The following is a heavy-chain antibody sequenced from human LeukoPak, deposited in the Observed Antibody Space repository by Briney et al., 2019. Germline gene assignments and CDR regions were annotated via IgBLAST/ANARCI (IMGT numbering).Heavy chain of an antibody. V-gene: IGHV4-34*01. Sequence: SETLSLTCAVYGGSFSGYYWSSIRQPPGTGLEWIGEINHSGSTNYNPSLKSRVTISVDTSKTQFSLKLSSVTAADTAVYYCARKPWIQLWSFFDYWGQGTLVTVSS. D-gene: IGHD5-18*01. CDR1: GGSFSGYY. CDR3: ARKPWIQLWSFFDY. J-gene: IGHJ4*02. CDR2: INHSGST.